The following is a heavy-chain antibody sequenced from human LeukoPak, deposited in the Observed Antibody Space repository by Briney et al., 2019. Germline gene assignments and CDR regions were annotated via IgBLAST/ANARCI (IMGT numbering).Heavy chain of an antibody. Sequence: PGGSLRLSCAASGFTFSSYAMSWVRQAPGKGLEWVSAISGSGGSTYSADPVKGRFTISRDNAKNSLYLQMNSLRAEDTAVYYCARDDPRQNAFDIWGQGTMVTVSS. CDR1: GFTFSSYA. CDR2: ISGSGGST. CDR3: ARDDPRQNAFDI. V-gene: IGHV3-23*01. J-gene: IGHJ3*02.